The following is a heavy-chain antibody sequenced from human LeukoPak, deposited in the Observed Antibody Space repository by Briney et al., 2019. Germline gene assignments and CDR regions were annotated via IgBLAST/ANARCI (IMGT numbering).Heavy chain of an antibody. CDR2: IKQDGSEK. Sequence: GGSLRLSCAASGFPFSSYWMSWVRQAPGKGLEWVANIKQDGSEKYYVDSVKGRFTISRDNAKNSLYLQMNSLRAEDTAVYYCARGPSLAAANAFDIWGQGTMVTVSS. V-gene: IGHV3-7*01. D-gene: IGHD6-13*01. J-gene: IGHJ3*02. CDR3: ARGPSLAAANAFDI. CDR1: GFPFSSYW.